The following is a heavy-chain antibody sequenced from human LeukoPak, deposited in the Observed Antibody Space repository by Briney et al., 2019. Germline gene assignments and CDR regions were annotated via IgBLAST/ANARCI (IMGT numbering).Heavy chain of an antibody. CDR1: GGSISSYY. CDR2: IYYSEGT. CDR3: ARGVYSSSWAYYFDY. V-gene: IGHV4-59*01. Sequence: SETLSLTCTVSGGSISSYYWSWIRQPPGKGLEWIGYIYYSEGTNYNPSLKSRVTISVDTSKNQFSLKLSSVTAADTAVYYCARGVYSSSWAYYFDYWGQGTLVTVSS. J-gene: IGHJ4*02. D-gene: IGHD6-13*01.